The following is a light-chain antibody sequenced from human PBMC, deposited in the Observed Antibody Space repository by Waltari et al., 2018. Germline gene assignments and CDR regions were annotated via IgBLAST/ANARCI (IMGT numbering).Light chain of an antibody. CDR2: DAS. CDR1: SSDVGAYNY. Sequence: QSALTQPASVSGSPGQSITISCTGTSSDVGAYNYVSWYQQHPGKAPKLMIYDASNRPSGVSNRCSGSKSGNTASLTISGLQAEDEADYYCSSYISSSTLELFGGGTSLTVL. CDR3: SSYISSSTLEL. J-gene: IGLJ2*01. V-gene: IGLV2-14*03.